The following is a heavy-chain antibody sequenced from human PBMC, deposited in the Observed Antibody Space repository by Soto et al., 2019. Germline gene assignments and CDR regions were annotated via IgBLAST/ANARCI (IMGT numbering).Heavy chain of an antibody. D-gene: IGHD3-16*02. CDR2: ISSSSSTI. J-gene: IGHJ4*02. CDR3: ARDGLHLGDLSTIPH. Sequence: GGSLRLSCAASGFTFSSYSMNWVRQAPGKGLEWVSYISSSSSTIYYADSVKGRFTISRDNAKNSLYLQMNSLRAEDTAVYYCARDGLHLGDLSTIPHWGQGPLVTVSS. CDR1: GFTFSSYS. V-gene: IGHV3-48*01.